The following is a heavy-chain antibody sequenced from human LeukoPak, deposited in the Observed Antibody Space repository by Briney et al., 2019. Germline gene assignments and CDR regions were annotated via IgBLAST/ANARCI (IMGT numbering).Heavy chain of an antibody. V-gene: IGHV3-43*01. CDR3: AKELDTMFFDY. CDR2: AGWAGGTT. CDR1: GIKLPPLY. J-gene: IGHJ4*02. Sequence: GALRLNFSNSGIKLPPLYITRVRPSSGKGFELVSLAGWAGGTTYYSDSVRGRFTISRDSGRNSVYLQMNSLTTDDTAFYFCAKELDTMFFDYWGQGALVTVSS. D-gene: IGHD3-10*02.